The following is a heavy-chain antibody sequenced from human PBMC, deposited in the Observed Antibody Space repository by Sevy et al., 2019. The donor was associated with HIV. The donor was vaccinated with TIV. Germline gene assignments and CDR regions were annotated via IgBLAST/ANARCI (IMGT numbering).Heavy chain of an antibody. D-gene: IGHD6-13*01. V-gene: IGHV3-7*01. CDR3: VRAIAAHGSY. CDR1: GFTFSTYW. J-gene: IGHJ4*02. CDR2: IKQDGSEK. Sequence: GGSLRLSCVGSGFTFSTYWMTWVRQAPGKGLEWVANIKQDGSEKYYVDSVKGRFTISRDNAKNFLYLQMNSLRAEDTAMYYCVRAIAAHGSYWGQGTLVTVSS.